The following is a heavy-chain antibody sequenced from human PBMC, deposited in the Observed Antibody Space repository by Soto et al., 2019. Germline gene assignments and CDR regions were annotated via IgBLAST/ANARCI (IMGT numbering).Heavy chain of an antibody. CDR1: RYTFPSYG. D-gene: IGHD6-13*01. Sequence: VQVSGEASRYTFPSYGISWVRRAPGEGLAWMGWISAYNGNTNYAQKLQGRVTMTTDTSTRTAYMELRSLRSDDTAVYYCARDSSSWYSDYYYYYGMHVWGQGTRVTVS. J-gene: IGHJ6*02. V-gene: IGHV1-18*04. CDR2: ISAYNGNT. CDR3: ARDSSSWYSDYYYYYGMHV.